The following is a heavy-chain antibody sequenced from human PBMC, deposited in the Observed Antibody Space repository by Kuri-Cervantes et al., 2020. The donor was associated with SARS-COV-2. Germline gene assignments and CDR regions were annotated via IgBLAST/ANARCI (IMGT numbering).Heavy chain of an antibody. J-gene: IGHJ3*02. D-gene: IGHD6-6*01. V-gene: IGHV3-48*04. CDR2: ISSSGSTI. CDR1: GFTFSSYS. CDR3: AIGDSSSPHDAFDI. Sequence: GGSLRLSCAASGFTFSSYSMNWVRQAPGKGLEWVSYISSSGSTIYYADSVKGRSTISRDNAKNSLYLQMNSLRAEDTAVYYCAIGDSSSPHDAFDIWGQGTMVTVSS.